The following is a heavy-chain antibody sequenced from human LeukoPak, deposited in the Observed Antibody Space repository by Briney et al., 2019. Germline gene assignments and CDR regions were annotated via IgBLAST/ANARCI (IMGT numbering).Heavy chain of an antibody. CDR2: ITSRSTYI. V-gene: IGHV3-21*01. J-gene: IGHJ4*02. Sequence: GGSLRLSCAASGFTFSIYSMNWVRQAPGKGLEWVSSITSRSTYIYYAGSVKGRFTISRDNAKNSLYLQMNSLRAEDTAVYYCARDRNFSSSWYVGGYWGQGTLVTVSS. D-gene: IGHD6-13*01. CDR1: GFTFSIYS. CDR3: ARDRNFSSSWYVGGY.